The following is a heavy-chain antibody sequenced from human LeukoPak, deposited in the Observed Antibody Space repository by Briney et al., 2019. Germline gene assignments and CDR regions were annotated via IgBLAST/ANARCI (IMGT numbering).Heavy chain of an antibody. CDR3: ARAGSGYSDYDLIDY. J-gene: IGHJ4*02. CDR2: INPNSGGT. CDR1: GFTFTSSA. V-gene: IGHV1-2*04. Sequence: ASVKVSCKASGFTFTSSAVQWVRQARGQRLEWMGWINPNSGGTNYAQKFQGWVTMTRDTSISTAYMELSRLRSDDTAMYYCARAGSGYSDYDLIDYWGQGTLVTVSS. D-gene: IGHD5-12*01.